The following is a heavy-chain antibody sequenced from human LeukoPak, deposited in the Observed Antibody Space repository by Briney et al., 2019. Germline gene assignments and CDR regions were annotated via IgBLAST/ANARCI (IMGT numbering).Heavy chain of an antibody. CDR2: INPNSGGT. CDR3: ARGSTYYDFWSGYPTYYYYYMDV. J-gene: IGHJ6*03. Sequence: GASVKVSCKASGYTFTAYYMHWVRQAPGQGLEWMGRINPNSGGTNYAQKFQGRVTMTRDTSISTAYTELSSLRSEDMATYYCARGSTYYDFWSGYPTYYYYYMDVWGKGTTVTVSS. V-gene: IGHV1/OR15-1*01. CDR1: GYTFTAYY. D-gene: IGHD3-3*01.